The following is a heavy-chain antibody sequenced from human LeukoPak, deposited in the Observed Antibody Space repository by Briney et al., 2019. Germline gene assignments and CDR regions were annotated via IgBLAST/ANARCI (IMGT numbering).Heavy chain of an antibody. CDR3: ARDSILWFGESAPFDY. V-gene: IGHV1-18*01. Sequence: ASVKVSCKASGYTFTSYGFSWVRQAPGQGLEWMGWISAYNGHTNSAQKLQGRVTMTTDTSTNTAYMELRSLRSDDTAVHYCARDSILWFGESAPFDYWGQGTLVTVSS. J-gene: IGHJ4*02. D-gene: IGHD3-10*01. CDR1: GYTFTSYG. CDR2: ISAYNGHT.